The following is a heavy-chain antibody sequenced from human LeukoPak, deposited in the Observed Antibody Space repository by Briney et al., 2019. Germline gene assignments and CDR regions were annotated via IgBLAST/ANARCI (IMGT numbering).Heavy chain of an antibody. D-gene: IGHD3-22*01. J-gene: IGHJ4*02. V-gene: IGHV4-31*03. CDR2: IYYGGST. CDR3: ARDPLGDSSGRFDY. Sequence: SETLSLTCTVSGGSISSGGYYWSWIRQHPGKGLEWIGYIYYGGSTYYNPSLKSRVTISVDTSKNQFSLKLSSVTAADTAVYYCARDPLGDSSGRFDYWGQGTLVTVSS. CDR1: GGSISSGGYY.